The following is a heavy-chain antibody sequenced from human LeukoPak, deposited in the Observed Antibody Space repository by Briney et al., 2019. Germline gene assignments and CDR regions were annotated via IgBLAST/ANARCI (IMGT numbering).Heavy chain of an antibody. J-gene: IGHJ4*02. CDR3: ARARYSDF. V-gene: IGHV3-7*01. CDR2: IRQDGSEK. Sequence: GGSLRLSCAASGFRFSDYWMNWVRRAPGKGLEWVANIRQDGSEKNYADSVKGRFTISRDNAKNSLYLQMNSLRGEDTAVYYCARARYSDFWGQGTLVTVSS. CDR1: GFRFSDYW.